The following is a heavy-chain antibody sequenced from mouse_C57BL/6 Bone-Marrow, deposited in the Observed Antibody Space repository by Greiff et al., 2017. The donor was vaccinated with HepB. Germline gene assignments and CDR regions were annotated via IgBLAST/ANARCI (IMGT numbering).Heavy chain of an antibody. V-gene: IGHV1-52*01. J-gene: IGHJ1*03. CDR3: ARWGSYYGSRGGYFDV. Sequence: QVQLKQPGAELVRPGSSVKLSCKASGYTFTSYWMHWVKQRPIQGLEWIGNIDPSDSETHYNQKFKDKATLTVDKSSSTAYMQLSSLTSEDSAVYYCARWGSYYGSRGGYFDVWGTGTTVTVSS. CDR1: GYTFTSYW. D-gene: IGHD1-1*01. CDR2: IDPSDSET.